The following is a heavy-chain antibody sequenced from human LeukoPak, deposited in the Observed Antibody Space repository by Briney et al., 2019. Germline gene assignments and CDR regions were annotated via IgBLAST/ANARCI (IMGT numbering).Heavy chain of an antibody. D-gene: IGHD3-22*01. CDR3: ARGSYYDSGI. CDR2: IIPIFGTA. CDR1: GYTFTGYY. Sequence: SVKVSCKASGYTFTGYYMHWVRQAPGQGLEWMGGIIPIFGTANYAQKFQGRVTITADKSTSTAYMELSSLRSEDTAVYYCARGSYYDSGIWGQGTMVTVSS. V-gene: IGHV1-69*06. J-gene: IGHJ3*02.